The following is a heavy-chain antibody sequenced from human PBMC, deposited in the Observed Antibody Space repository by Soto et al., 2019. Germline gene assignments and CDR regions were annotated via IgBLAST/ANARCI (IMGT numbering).Heavy chain of an antibody. CDR1: GGSISSYY. CDR2: IYYSGNT. V-gene: IGHV4-59*01. D-gene: IGHD2-15*01. J-gene: IGHJ5*02. CDR3: ARVRDCSGGTCYSWWFDP. Sequence: QVQLQESGPGLVKPSETLSLSCTVSGGSISSYYWSWIRQTPGKGLEWIGHIYYSGNTNYNPSLKSRVTSAVDTSKNQVSLKRSAVTAADRAVYYCARVRDCSGGTCYSWWFDPWGQGTLVTVSS.